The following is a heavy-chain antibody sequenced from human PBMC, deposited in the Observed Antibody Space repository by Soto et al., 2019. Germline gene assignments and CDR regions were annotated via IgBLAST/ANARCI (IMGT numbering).Heavy chain of an antibody. CDR3: AIHQGYSYGRSYFDY. CDR2: ISGSGGST. V-gene: IGHV3-23*01. J-gene: IGHJ4*02. CDR1: GFTFSSYA. Sequence: GGSLRLSCAASGFTFSSYAMSWVRQAPGKGLEWVSAISGSGGSTYYADSVKGRFTISRDNSKNTLYLQMNSLRAEDTAVYYCAIHQGYSYGRSYFDYWGQGTLVTVSS. D-gene: IGHD5-18*01.